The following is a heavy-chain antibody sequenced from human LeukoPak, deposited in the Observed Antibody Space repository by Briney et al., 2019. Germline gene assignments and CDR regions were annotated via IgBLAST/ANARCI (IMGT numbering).Heavy chain of an antibody. J-gene: IGHJ4*02. D-gene: IGHD2-2*01. CDR1: GFTFSSSW. V-gene: IGHV3-74*01. Sequence: GGSLRLSCAVSGFTFSSSWMHWVRQAPGKGLVWVSHIKTDGSTTAYADSVKGRFTISRDNAKNTLYLQMNSLRAEDTGVYYCARGNQQLPRSTPDYWGQGTPVTVSS. CDR2: IKTDGSTT. CDR3: ARGNQQLPRSTPDY.